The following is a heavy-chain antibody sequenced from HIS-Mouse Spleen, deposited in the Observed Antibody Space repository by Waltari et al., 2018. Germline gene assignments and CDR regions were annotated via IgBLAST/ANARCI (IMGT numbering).Heavy chain of an antibody. D-gene: IGHD1-1*01. CDR2: INHSGST. CDR1: GGSFSGYY. Sequence: QVQLQQWGAGLLKPSETLSLTCAVYGGSFSGYYLSWIRQPPGKGLEWIGEINHSGSTTHNPPLQRQVPISLDTSKNQCSLKLSSVTAADTAVYYCARGRFHSWNDAFDIWGQGTMVTVSS. V-gene: IGHV4-34*01. J-gene: IGHJ3*02. CDR3: ARGRFHSWNDAFDI.